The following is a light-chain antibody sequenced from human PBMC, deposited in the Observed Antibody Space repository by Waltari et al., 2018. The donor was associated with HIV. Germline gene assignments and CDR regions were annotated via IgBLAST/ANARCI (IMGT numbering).Light chain of an antibody. CDR2: NDH. J-gene: IGLJ2*01. CDR3: QSTDISGTLVV. CDR1: ALPSQH. Sequence: SYDLTQPPSVSVSPGQTAEITCSGDALPSQHCPWYQQKPGQAPILMIYNDHERPSGIPERFSGSTSGTTVTLTISGVQAEDEADYYCQSTDISGTLVVFGGGTKLTVL. V-gene: IGLV3-25*03.